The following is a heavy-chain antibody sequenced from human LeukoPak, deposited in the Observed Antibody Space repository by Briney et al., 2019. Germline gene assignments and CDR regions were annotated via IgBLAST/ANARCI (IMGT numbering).Heavy chain of an antibody. CDR2: IYYSGST. V-gene: IGHV4-59*01. D-gene: IGHD7-27*01. CDR1: GGSISSYY. Sequence: PSETLSLTCTVSGGSISSYYWSWIRQPPGKGLEWIGYIYYSGSTNYNPSLKSRVTISVDTSKNQFSLKLSSVTAADTAVYYCARLTGDGGDYFDYWGQGTLVTVSS. CDR3: ARLTGDGGDYFDY. J-gene: IGHJ4*02.